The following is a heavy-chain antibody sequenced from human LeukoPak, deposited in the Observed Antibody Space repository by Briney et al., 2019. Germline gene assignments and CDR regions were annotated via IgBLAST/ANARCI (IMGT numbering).Heavy chain of an antibody. Sequence: PSETLSLTCAVYGGSFSGYYWSWIRQPPGKGLVWIGNINHSGSTNYNPSLKSRVTVSLDKSKNQLSLNLTSVTAADTAVYYCSRENGAFTPFGYWGQGILVTVLS. V-gene: IGHV4-34*01. D-gene: IGHD2-8*01. J-gene: IGHJ4*02. CDR2: INHSGST. CDR3: SRENGAFTPFGY. CDR1: GGSFSGYY.